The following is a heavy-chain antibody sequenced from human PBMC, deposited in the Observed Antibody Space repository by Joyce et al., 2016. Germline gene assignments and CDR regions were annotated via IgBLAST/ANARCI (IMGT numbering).Heavy chain of an antibody. D-gene: IGHD3-22*01. V-gene: IGHV4-34*01. J-gene: IGHJ4*02. Sequence: QVQLQQWGAGLLKPSETLSLTCPVSGRSFSGYYWSWIRQPPWKGLEWIGEINHSGSTSYNPSVKSRVTRSVDTSKNQFSLKVTSVTAADTAVFYCARGPRGHDDSSAYWYWGQGTLVTVSS. CDR3: ARGPRGHDDSSAYWY. CDR1: GRSFSGYY. CDR2: INHSGST.